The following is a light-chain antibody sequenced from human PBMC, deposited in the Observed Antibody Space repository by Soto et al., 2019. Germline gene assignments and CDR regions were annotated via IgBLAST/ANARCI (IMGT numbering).Light chain of an antibody. V-gene: IGLV4-69*01. J-gene: IGLJ2*01. CDR1: SGHSSYA. CDR2: LNSDGSH. CDR3: QTWGTGTVV. Sequence: QSVLTQSPSASASLGASVKLTCTLSSGHSSYAIAWHQQQPEKGPRYLMKLNSDGSHSKGDGIPDRFSGSSSGAERYLTISSLHSDDEADYFCQTWGTGTVVFGGGTKLTVL.